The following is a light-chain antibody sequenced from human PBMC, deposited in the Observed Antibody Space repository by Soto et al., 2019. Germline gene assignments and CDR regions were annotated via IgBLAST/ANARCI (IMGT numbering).Light chain of an antibody. CDR1: QSVSSSY. CDR2: DAS. J-gene: IGKJ1*01. Sequence: EIVLTQSPGTLSLSPGERATLSCRASQSVSSSYLAWYQQKPGQAPRLLIYDASTRAAGIPDRFSGSGSGTDFTLTISRLEPEDFAVYCCQQCDGSLWTFGPGTKVDIK. V-gene: IGKV3-20*01. CDR3: QQCDGSLWT.